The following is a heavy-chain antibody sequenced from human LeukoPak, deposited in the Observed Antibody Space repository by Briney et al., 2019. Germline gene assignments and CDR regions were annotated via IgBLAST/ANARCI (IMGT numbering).Heavy chain of an antibody. CDR3: ARDGGSAWFLDY. CDR1: GFTFRRYW. CDR2: INQDGSEK. Sequence: GGSLRLSCVASGFTFRRYWMSWVRQAPGKGLEWVANINQDGSEKRYVDSVKGRFTISRDNAKNSLYLQMNSLRAEDTAAYYCARDGGSAWFLDYWGQGTLVTVSS. D-gene: IGHD6-19*01. V-gene: IGHV3-7*01. J-gene: IGHJ4*02.